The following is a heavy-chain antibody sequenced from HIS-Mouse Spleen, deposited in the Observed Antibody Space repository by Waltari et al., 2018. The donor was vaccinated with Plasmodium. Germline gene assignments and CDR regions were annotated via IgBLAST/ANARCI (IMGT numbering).Heavy chain of an antibody. Sequence: QSPGQGLAWMGWINPNSGGTNYAQKFQGRVTMTRDTSISTAYMELSRLRSDDTAVYYCARVLGYKAAAGTFVEYFQHWGQGTLVTVSS. D-gene: IGHD6-13*01. J-gene: IGHJ1*01. CDR2: INPNSGGT. CDR3: ARVLGYKAAAGTFVEYFQH. V-gene: IGHV1-2*02.